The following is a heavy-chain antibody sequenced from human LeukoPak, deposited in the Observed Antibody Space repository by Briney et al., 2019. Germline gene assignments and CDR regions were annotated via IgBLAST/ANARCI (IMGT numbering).Heavy chain of an antibody. CDR1: GGSISSGGYY. J-gene: IGHJ4*02. CDR2: IYYSGST. V-gene: IGHV4-31*03. CDR3: ATLSIVVPAAIDY. Sequence: SETLSLTCTVSGGSISSGGYYWSWIRQHPGKGLEWIGYIYYSGSTYYNPSLKSRVTISVDTSKNQFSLKLSSVTAADTAVYYCATLSIVVPAAIDYWGQGTLVTVSS. D-gene: IGHD2-2*01.